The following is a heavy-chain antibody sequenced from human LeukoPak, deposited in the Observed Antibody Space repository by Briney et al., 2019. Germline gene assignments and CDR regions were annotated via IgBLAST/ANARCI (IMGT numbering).Heavy chain of an antibody. CDR3: ARVEELLWFGELLPSDFDY. V-gene: IGHV1-69*04. D-gene: IGHD3-10*01. Sequence: SVKVSCKASGGTFSSYAISWVRQAPGQGLEWMGRIIPILGIANYAQKFQGRVTITADKSTSTAYMELSSLRSEDTAVYYCARVEELLWFGELLPSDFDYWGQGTLVTVSS. CDR2: IIPILGIA. CDR1: GGTFSSYA. J-gene: IGHJ4*02.